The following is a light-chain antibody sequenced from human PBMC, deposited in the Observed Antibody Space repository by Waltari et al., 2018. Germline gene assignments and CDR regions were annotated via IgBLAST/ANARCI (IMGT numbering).Light chain of an antibody. V-gene: IGLV3-19*01. CDR2: GKN. CDR1: SLRTSY. CDR3: SSRDSSASHVL. J-gene: IGLJ2*01. Sequence: SSELTQDPAVSVALGQTVRITCQGASLRTSYASWYQQKSRQAPILVLFGKNKRPSGIPDRFSGYNSETTTSLTITGAQAEDEADYYCSSRDSSASHVLFAGGTKLTVL.